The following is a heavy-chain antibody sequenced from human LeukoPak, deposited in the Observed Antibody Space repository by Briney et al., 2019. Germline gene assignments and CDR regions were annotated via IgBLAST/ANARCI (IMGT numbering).Heavy chain of an antibody. V-gene: IGHV1-2*02. CDR1: GYTFTGYY. D-gene: IGHD3-10*01. CDR3: ARSSGSGSYYRPPDY. CDR2: INPNSGGT. Sequence: ASVKASCKASGYTFTGYYMHWVRQAPGQGLEWMGWINPNSGGTNYAQKFQGRVTMTRDTSISTAYMELSRLRSDDTAVYYCARSSGSGSYYRPPDYWGQGTLVTVSS. J-gene: IGHJ4*02.